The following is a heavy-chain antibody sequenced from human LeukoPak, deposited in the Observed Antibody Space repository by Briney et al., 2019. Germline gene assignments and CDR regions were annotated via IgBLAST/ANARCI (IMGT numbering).Heavy chain of an antibody. CDR3: ASDQVVYDYVWGSYRSPLGFDY. CDR1: GGSISGSSYY. CDR2: IYYSGST. V-gene: IGHV4-31*03. D-gene: IGHD3-16*02. Sequence: PSETLSLTCTVSGGSISGSSYYWSWIRQHPGKGLEWIGYIYYSGSTYYNPSLKSRVTISVDTSKNQFSLKLSSVTAADTAVYYCASDQVVYDYVWGSYRSPLGFDYWGQGTLVTVSS. J-gene: IGHJ4*02.